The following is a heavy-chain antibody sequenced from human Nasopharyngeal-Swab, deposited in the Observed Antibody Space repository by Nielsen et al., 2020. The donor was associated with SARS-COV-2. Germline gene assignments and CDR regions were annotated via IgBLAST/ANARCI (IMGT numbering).Heavy chain of an antibody. D-gene: IGHD1-26*01. Sequence: SETLSLTCTVSGGSIRSYYWSWIRQPPGKGLEWIGYFSYTGITNYNPSLKSRVTISVDMSKNQFSLKLRSVAAADTAVYYCAREVVGGLVDSWGQGTLVTVSS. J-gene: IGHJ4*02. CDR2: FSYTGIT. V-gene: IGHV4-59*12. CDR3: AREVVGGLVDS. CDR1: GGSIRSYY.